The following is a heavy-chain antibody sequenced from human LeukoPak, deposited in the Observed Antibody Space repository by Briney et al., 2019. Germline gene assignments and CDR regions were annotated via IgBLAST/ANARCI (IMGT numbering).Heavy chain of an antibody. CDR3: ARGVRYFDL. J-gene: IGHJ2*01. V-gene: IGHV6-1*01. Sequence: SQTLSLTCAITGDSVSSNSAAWNWIRQSPSRGLEWLGRTYFRSKWFNDYALSVKSRITINPDTSKSQFSLQLNSVTPEDTAVYFCARGVRYFDLWGRGTLVTVSS. CDR1: GDSVSSNSAA. CDR2: TYFRSKWFN.